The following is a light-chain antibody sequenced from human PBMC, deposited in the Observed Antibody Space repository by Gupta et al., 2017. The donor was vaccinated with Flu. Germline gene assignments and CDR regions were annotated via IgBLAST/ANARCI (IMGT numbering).Light chain of an antibody. J-gene: IGLJ2*01. CDR2: GND. CDR3: HCSDTTLSASV. V-gene: IGLV1-40*01. CDR1: TSNIGTRYD. Sequence: QSVLTQPPSVSGAPGQRVTISCTGTTSNIGTRYDVHWYQQRRPGTAPKLLIYGNDNRPSGVPDRFSGSKSGTSASLVITGLQPDDEAVYYCHCSDTTLSASVFGGGTRVTVL.